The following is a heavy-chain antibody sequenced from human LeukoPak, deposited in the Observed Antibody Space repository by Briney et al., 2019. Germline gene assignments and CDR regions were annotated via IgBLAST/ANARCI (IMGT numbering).Heavy chain of an antibody. J-gene: IGHJ6*03. CDR3: AKAGYCSSTSCSPNYFYYYMDV. V-gene: IGHV3-33*06. CDR1: RFTFSTYG. D-gene: IGHD2-2*01. Sequence: GGSLRLSCAASRFTFSTYGMHWVRQAPGKGLEWVALIWYDGSNQYYADSVKGRFTISRDNSQNTLYLQMNSLRAEDTAVYYCAKAGYCSSTSCSPNYFYYYMDVWGKGTTVTVSS. CDR2: IWYDGSNQ.